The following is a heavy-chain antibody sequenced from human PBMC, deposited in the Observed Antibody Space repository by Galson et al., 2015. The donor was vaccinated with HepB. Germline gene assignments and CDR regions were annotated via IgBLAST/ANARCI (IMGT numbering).Heavy chain of an antibody. CDR3: ARTRGYYDSSGYYFDAFDI. J-gene: IGHJ3*02. CDR2: ISSSSSYI. CDR1: GFTFSSYS. V-gene: IGHV3-21*01. D-gene: IGHD3-22*01. Sequence: SLRLSCAASGFTFSSYSMNWVRQAPGKGLEWVSSISSSSSYIYYADSVKGRFTISRDNAKNSLYLQMNSLRAEDTAVYYCARTRGYYDSSGYYFDAFDIWGQGTMVTVSS.